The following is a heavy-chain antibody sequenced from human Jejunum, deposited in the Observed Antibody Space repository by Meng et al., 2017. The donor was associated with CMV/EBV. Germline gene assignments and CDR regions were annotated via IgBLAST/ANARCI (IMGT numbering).Heavy chain of an antibody. J-gene: IGHJ4*02. CDR1: GFTFNNYG. V-gene: IGHV3-33*06. CDR3: AKELLGALHY. Sequence: LSCAASGFTFNNYGMHWVRQTPGKGLEGVAVILYDGSMTSYGDSVRGRFTISRDNSKQMVFLQMNGLRAENTGVYYCAKELLGALHYWGQGTLVTVSS. D-gene: IGHD1-26*01. CDR2: ILYDGSMT.